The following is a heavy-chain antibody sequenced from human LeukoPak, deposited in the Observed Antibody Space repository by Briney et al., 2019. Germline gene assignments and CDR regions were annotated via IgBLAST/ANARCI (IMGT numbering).Heavy chain of an antibody. CDR3: AKEYDFWSGYCFDY. Sequence: PGGSLRLSCAASGFTFSSYAMNWVRQAPGKGLEWVSAVSGSGGSTYYADSVKGRFTISRDNSKNTLYLQMNSLRAEDTAVYYCAKEYDFWSGYCFDYWGQGTLVTVSS. J-gene: IGHJ4*02. CDR1: GFTFSSYA. V-gene: IGHV3-23*01. CDR2: VSGSGGST. D-gene: IGHD3-3*01.